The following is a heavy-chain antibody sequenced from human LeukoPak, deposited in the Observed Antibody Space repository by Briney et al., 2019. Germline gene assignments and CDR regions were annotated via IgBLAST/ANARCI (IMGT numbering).Heavy chain of an antibody. CDR3: ARVGGTAEESAFDI. CDR2: IYYSGST. CDR1: GGSISSYY. J-gene: IGHJ3*02. Sequence: SETLSLTCTVSGGSISSYYWSWIRQPPGKGLEWIGYIYYSGSTNYNPSLKSRVAISVDTSKNQFSLKLSSVTAADTAVYYCARVGGTAEESAFDIWGQGTMVTVSS. D-gene: IGHD2-2*01. V-gene: IGHV4-59*01.